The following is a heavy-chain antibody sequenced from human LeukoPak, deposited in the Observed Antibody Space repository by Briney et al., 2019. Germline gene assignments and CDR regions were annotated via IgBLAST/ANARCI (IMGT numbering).Heavy chain of an antibody. J-gene: IGHJ4*02. CDR1: GYSFTNYW. V-gene: IGHV5-51*01. D-gene: IGHD2-21*02. Sequence: GESLKISCKGSGYSFTNYWIAWVRQMPGKGLELMGIIYPGDSDTRYSPPFQGQVTISADKSISTAYLQWSSLKASDNAMYYCVRRFCNGGDCFYFDSWGQGALVTVSS. CDR3: VRRFCNGGDCFYFDS. CDR2: IYPGDSDT.